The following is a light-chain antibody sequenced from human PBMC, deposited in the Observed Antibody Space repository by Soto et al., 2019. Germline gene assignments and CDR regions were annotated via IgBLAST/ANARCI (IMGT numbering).Light chain of an antibody. V-gene: IGLV2-14*01. CDR3: SSYTSSSTLV. Sequence: QSGLAQRGASAGSSGHAVTFSCTGTSSDVGGYNYVSLYQQHPGKAPKLMIYDVSNRPSGVSNRFSGSKSGNTASLTISGLQAEDEADYYCSSYTSSSTLVFGGGTQLTVL. J-gene: IGLJ2*01. CDR1: SSDVGGYNY. CDR2: DVS.